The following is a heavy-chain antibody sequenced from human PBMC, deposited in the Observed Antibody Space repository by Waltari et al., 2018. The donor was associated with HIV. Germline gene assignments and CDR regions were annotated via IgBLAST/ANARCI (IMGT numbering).Heavy chain of an antibody. CDR2: INTDGTYT. Sequence: EVRLEESGGGLVQPGGSLRLSCAASGFSFTPSWRHWVRQVPGKRPAWVSRINTDGTYTNYADAVRGRFSNSRDNAKNTLYLQMNSLKVEDTAVYFCAVPRCNRANCHFASWGQGTLVTVSS. J-gene: IGHJ4*02. CDR3: AVPRCNRANCHFAS. V-gene: IGHV3-74*01. D-gene: IGHD1-1*01. CDR1: GFSFTPSW.